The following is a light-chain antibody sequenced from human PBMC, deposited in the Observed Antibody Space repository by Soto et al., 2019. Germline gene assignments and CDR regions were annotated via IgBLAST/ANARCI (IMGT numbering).Light chain of an antibody. CDR1: QSVSSY. Sequence: EIVLTQSPATLSLSPGEIATLSCRASQSVSSYLAWYQQKPGQAPRLLIYDASNRATGIPARFSGSGSGTDFTLTISSLAPEDFAVYYCQQRSNWPPITFGQGTRLEIK. CDR2: DAS. J-gene: IGKJ5*01. V-gene: IGKV3-11*01. CDR3: QQRSNWPPIT.